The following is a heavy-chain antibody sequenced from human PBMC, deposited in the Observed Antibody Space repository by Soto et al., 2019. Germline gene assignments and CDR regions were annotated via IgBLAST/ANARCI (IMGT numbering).Heavy chain of an antibody. Sequence: SETLSLTCTVSGGSISSSDFYWGWLRQTPGKGLEFIGSMYYSGTTYYNPSLKSRVTISVDTSKNQFTLKLISVTAADTAVYYCAVVDSTGNWFDPWGGGALVTVSS. CDR2: MYYSGTT. CDR3: AVVDSTGNWFDP. V-gene: IGHV4-39*01. D-gene: IGHD6-25*01. J-gene: IGHJ5*02. CDR1: GGSISSSDFY.